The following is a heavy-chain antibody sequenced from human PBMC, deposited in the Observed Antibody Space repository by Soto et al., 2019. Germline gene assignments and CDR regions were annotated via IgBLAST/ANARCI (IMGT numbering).Heavy chain of an antibody. CDR3: AKDGGREGYFGNWFDP. CDR1: GFTFSSYA. V-gene: IGHV3-23*01. D-gene: IGHD2-15*01. CDR2: ISGTGGST. Sequence: GGSLRLSCAASGFTFSSYAMSWVRQAPGKGLEWVSSISGTGGSTYYADSVKGRYSISRDNSKNTLYLQMNSLRADDTAVYYCAKDGGREGYFGNWFDPWGQGTLVTVSS. J-gene: IGHJ5*02.